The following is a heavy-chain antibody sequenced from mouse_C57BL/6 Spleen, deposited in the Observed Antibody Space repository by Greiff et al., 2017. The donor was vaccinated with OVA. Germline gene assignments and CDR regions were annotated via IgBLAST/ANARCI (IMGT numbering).Heavy chain of an antibody. Sequence: VQLQQPGAELVMPGASVKLSCKASGYTFTSYWMHWVKQRPGQGLEWIGEIDPSDSYTNYNQKFKGKSTLTVDKSSSTAYMQLSSLTSEDSAVYYCARIYYGDFDVWGTGTTVTVSS. J-gene: IGHJ1*03. CDR3: ARIYYGDFDV. CDR2: IDPSDSYT. V-gene: IGHV1-69*01. CDR1: GYTFTSYW.